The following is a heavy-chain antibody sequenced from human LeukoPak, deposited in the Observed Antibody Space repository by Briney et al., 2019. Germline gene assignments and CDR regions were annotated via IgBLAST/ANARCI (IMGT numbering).Heavy chain of an antibody. Sequence: SETLSLTCTVSGGSISSYYWGWIRQPPGKGLEWIGSIYYSGSTYYNPSLKSRVTISADTSKNQFSLKLSSVTAADTAVYYCARRLSGQPFDYWGQGTLVTVSS. J-gene: IGHJ4*02. CDR3: ARRLSGQPFDY. D-gene: IGHD3-3*01. CDR2: IYYSGST. V-gene: IGHV4-39*01. CDR1: GGSISSYY.